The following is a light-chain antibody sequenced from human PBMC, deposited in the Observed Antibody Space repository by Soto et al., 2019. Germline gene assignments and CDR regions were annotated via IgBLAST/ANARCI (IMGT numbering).Light chain of an antibody. CDR3: KQYGAFPPT. Sequence: EIVLTQFPGALSLSPGERVTLSCRASQTVSNTYLAWYQQKSGQAPKFLIYGASNRATGIPDRFSGSGSGTDFTLTISGLEPEDFAVYYCKQYGAFPPTFGGGTKVEIK. CDR1: QTVSNTY. V-gene: IGKV3-20*01. J-gene: IGKJ4*01. CDR2: GAS.